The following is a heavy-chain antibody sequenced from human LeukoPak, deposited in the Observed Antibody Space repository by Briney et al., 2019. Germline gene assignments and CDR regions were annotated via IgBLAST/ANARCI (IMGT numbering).Heavy chain of an antibody. J-gene: IGHJ4*02. V-gene: IGHV3-23*01. CDR3: AKESPHFDY. CDR2: ISGSGGST. Sequence: GGSLRLSCAASGFTFTSYAMSWVRQASGKGLEWVSVISGSGGSTYYVDSVKGRFTISRDNSKNTLYLQMNRLRAEDTAVYYCAKESPHFDYWGQGTLVTVSS. CDR1: GFTFTSYA.